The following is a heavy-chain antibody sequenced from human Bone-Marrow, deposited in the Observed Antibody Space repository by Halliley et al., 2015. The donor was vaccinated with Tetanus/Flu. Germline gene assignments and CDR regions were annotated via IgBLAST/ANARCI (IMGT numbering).Heavy chain of an antibody. D-gene: IGHD1-26*01. CDR2: ISLEGTAK. J-gene: IGHJ1*01. CDR1: GFRFDFYG. CDR3: AKAGPVGATLDS. Sequence: SLRLSCAASGFRFDFYGMHWVRQAPGKGLEWVAFISLEGTAKYSAESVKGRFTISRDNSNSIVFLQMDGLRTEDTATYFCAKAGPVGATLDSWGQGTLVSVSS. V-gene: IGHV3-30*18.